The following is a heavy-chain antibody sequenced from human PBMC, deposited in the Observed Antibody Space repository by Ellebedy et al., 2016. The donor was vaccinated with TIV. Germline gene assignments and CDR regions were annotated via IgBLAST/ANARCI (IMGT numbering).Heavy chain of an antibody. V-gene: IGHV3-7*01. CDR2: IKQDGSEK. D-gene: IGHD4-17*01. CDR1: GFTFSSYS. J-gene: IGHJ4*02. Sequence: PGGSLRLSCSASGFTFSSYSMNWVRQAPGKGLECVANIKQDGSEKSYVDSVKGRFTISRDNAKNSLYLQLNSLRAEDTAVYYCSRHTDYALDYWGQGALVTDSS. CDR3: SRHTDYALDY.